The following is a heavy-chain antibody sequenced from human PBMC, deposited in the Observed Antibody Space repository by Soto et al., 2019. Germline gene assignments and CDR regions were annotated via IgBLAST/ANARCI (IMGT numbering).Heavy chain of an antibody. Sequence: GGSLRLSCAVSGFTFSIYGMTWVRHAPGKGLEWVSAISGSGGSEFYADSVKGRFTISRDNSKNTLYLQMKSLRAEDTALYYCAKGDTTMITDYYAMDVWGQGTTVTVSS. J-gene: IGHJ6*02. CDR3: AKGDTTMITDYYAMDV. CDR1: GFTFSIYG. D-gene: IGHD5-18*01. CDR2: ISGSGGSE. V-gene: IGHV3-23*01.